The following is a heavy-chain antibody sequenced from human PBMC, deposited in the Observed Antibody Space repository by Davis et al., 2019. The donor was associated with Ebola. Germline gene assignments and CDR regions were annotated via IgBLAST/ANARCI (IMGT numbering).Heavy chain of an antibody. V-gene: IGHV3-30*02. CDR1: GFTFSNYG. CDR3: AKGEEWFDP. Sequence: GESLKISCAASGFTFSNYGMHWVRQAPGKGLEWVAFIRFDGSANYYVDSVKGRFTISRDNSKNTLYLQMNSLRAEDTAVYYCAKGEEWFDPWGQGTLVTVSS. CDR2: IRFDGSAN. J-gene: IGHJ5*02.